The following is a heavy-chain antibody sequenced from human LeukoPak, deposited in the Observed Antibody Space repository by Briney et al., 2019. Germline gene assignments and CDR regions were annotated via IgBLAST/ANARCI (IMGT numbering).Heavy chain of an antibody. J-gene: IGHJ4*02. D-gene: IGHD1-26*01. CDR1: GFTFSSFG. CDR2: ISYDGSKI. Sequence: GGSLRLSCAASGFTFSSFGMHWVRQAPGKGLEWVAFISYDGSKIFYADSVKGRFTISRDNSKNTLYLQMNSLRAEDTAVYYCANRHGVGATYWGQGTLVTVSS. CDR3: ANRHGVGATY. V-gene: IGHV3-30*18.